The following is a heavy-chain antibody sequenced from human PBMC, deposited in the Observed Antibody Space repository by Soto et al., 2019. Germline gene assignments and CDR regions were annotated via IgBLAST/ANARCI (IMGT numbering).Heavy chain of an antibody. Sequence: GESLKISCQGSGYSFASYWIGWVRQMSGKDLEWMGIIYPGDSDTRYSPSFQGQVTISADKSLRTAYLQWTSLKASDTALYYCARTRSFTLGFYYDGMDVWGQGTTVTVSS. J-gene: IGHJ6*02. CDR2: IYPGDSDT. D-gene: IGHD6-6*01. CDR1: GYSFASYW. CDR3: ARTRSFTLGFYYDGMDV. V-gene: IGHV5-51*01.